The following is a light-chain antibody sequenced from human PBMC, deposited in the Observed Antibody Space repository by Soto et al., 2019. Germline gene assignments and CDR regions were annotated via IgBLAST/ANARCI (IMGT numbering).Light chain of an antibody. Sequence: EIVLTQSPATLSLSPGETATLSCRASQAVSSSYLAWYQQKPGQAPRVVIYDASTRAAGIPDRFSGSGYATDFTLTISSLEPEAFAVYYCQQYGVGYIFGQGTMLEI. V-gene: IGKV3-20*01. CDR1: QAVSSSY. CDR2: DAS. CDR3: QQYGVGYI. J-gene: IGKJ2*01.